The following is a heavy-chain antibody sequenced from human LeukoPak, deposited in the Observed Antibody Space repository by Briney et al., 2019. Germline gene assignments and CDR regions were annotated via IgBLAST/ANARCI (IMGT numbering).Heavy chain of an antibody. CDR3: AKDNRWHYTSGPNPDSLH. CDR1: GFIFNNYA. Sequence: GGSLRLSCAGSGFIFNNYAMHWVRQPPGKGLEWVSGISWNSGSIDYADSVKGRFTISRDNAKNSLYLQMNSLRVEDTAFYYCAKDNRWHYTSGPNPDSLHWGQGALVTVSS. V-gene: IGHV3-9*01. D-gene: IGHD6-19*01. CDR2: ISWNSGSI. J-gene: IGHJ4*02.